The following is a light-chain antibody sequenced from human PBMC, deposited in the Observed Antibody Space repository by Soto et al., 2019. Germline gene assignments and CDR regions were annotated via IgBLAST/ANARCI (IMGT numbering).Light chain of an antibody. CDR1: QSVGSY. Sequence: EIVLTQSPATLSLSPGERATLSCRASQSVGSYLAWYRQKTGQAPRLLIYNASNRATGIPARFSGSGAGTDCTLTISSLEPEDSAVYYCQQRSNWPPEYTFGQGTKLEMK. CDR3: QQRSNWPPEYT. CDR2: NAS. J-gene: IGKJ2*01. V-gene: IGKV3-11*01.